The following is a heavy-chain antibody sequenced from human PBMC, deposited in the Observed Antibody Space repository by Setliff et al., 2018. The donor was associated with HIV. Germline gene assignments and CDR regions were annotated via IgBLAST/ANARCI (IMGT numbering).Heavy chain of an antibody. J-gene: IGHJ3*01. Sequence: GGSLRLSCAASGFTFDEYAMHWVRQVPGKGLQWVAVIAHDGSTQYYADSVLGRFTISRDNSKNTLDLQMNSLRVDDTAIYYCARGHRTSDAFDVWGQGTMVTVSS. D-gene: IGHD2-2*01. CDR3: ARGHRTSDAFDV. CDR1: GFTFDEYA. V-gene: IGHV3-30*03. CDR2: IAHDGSTQ.